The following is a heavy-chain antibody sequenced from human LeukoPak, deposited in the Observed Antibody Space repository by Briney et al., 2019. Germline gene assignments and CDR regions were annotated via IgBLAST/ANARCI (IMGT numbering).Heavy chain of an antibody. J-gene: IGHJ4*02. Sequence: PGGSLRLSCAASGFTFSSYSMNWVRQAPGKGLEWVSSISSSSSYIYYADSVKGRFTISRDNAKNSLYLQMNSLRAEDTALYYCAKGDYDSSGLDYWGQGTLVTVSS. CDR2: ISSSSSYI. V-gene: IGHV3-21*04. CDR1: GFTFSSYS. CDR3: AKGDYDSSGLDY. D-gene: IGHD3-22*01.